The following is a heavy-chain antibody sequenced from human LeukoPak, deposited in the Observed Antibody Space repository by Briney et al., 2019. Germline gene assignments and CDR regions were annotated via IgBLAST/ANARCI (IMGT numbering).Heavy chain of an antibody. CDR1: RFIFRKYA. V-gene: IGHV3-48*01. Sequence: GGSLRLSCAASRFIFRKYAMSWVRQAPGKGPEWVSYIGRGSGSSDMHYGDSVRGRFTISRDNAKNSLYLQMNSLRAEDTAVYYCTRDLEYWGQGTLVTVSS. J-gene: IGHJ4*02. CDR3: TRDLEY. CDR2: IGRGSGSSDM.